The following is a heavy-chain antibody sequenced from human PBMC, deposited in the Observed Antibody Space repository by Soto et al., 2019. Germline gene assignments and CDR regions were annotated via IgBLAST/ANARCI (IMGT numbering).Heavy chain of an antibody. D-gene: IGHD3-10*01. J-gene: IGHJ6*02. CDR3: AGGGVRGVITRTRDYYGMDV. CDR2: IYPGDSDT. CDR1: GYSFTSYW. V-gene: IGHV5-51*01. Sequence: GESLMISSKGSGYSFTSYWIGWVRQMPGKGLEWMGIIYPGDSDTRYSPSFQGQVTISADKSISTAYLQWSSLKASDTAMYYCAGGGVRGVITRTRDYYGMDVWGQGTTVTVSS.